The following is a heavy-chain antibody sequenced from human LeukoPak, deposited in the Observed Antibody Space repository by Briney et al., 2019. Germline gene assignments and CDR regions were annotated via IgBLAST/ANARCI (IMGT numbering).Heavy chain of an antibody. Sequence: SETLSLTCTVSGASISGSGYYWGWIRQPPGKGLEWIGSIYSSGSTYYNASLQSRVTISIETSKNQISLRLNSVTAADTAVYYCKRFGGFNWFDPWGQGTLVTVSS. CDR3: KRFGGFNWFDP. CDR2: IYSSGST. V-gene: IGHV4-39*01. D-gene: IGHD3-16*01. J-gene: IGHJ5*02. CDR1: GASISGSGYY.